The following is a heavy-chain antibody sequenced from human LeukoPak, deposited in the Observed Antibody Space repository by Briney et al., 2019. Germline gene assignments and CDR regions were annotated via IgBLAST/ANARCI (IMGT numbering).Heavy chain of an antibody. V-gene: IGHV4-59*01. CDR1: GGSISSYY. CDR2: IYYTGAT. J-gene: IGHJ4*02. D-gene: IGHD5-18*01. Sequence: PSETLSLTCTVSGGSISSYYWSWIRLPPGKGLEWIGYIYYTGATYYDPSLKSRVTISLDTSKNQFSLKLSSVTAADAAVYYCARAGYSYGTGYYFDYWGQGALVTVSS. CDR3: ARAGYSYGTGYYFDY.